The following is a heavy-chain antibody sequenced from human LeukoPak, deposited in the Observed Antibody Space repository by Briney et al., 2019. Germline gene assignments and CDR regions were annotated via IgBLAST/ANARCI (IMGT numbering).Heavy chain of an antibody. V-gene: IGHV3-15*01. CDR2: IKSKTDGGTT. D-gene: IGHD3-22*01. CDR3: TTAGTYYYDSSGYPPSSFDY. CDR1: GLTFSNAW. J-gene: IGHJ4*02. Sequence: GGSLRLSCAASGLTFSNAWMSWVRQAPGKGLEWVGRIKSKTDGGTTDYAAPVKGRFTISRDDSKNTLYLQMNSLKTEDTAVYYCTTAGTYYYDSSGYPPSSFDYWGQGTLVTVSS.